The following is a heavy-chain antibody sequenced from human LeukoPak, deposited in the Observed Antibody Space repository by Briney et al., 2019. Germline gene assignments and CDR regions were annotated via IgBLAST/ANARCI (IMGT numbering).Heavy chain of an antibody. Sequence: GGSLRLSCAASGFTFSSYSMNWVRQAPGKGLEWVSSINSNSSLMFYAESVKGRFTISRDNARNSLYLQMNSLRAEDTAVYYCIRDLFDDYSLDYWGQGALVTVSS. CDR1: GFTFSSYS. D-gene: IGHD3-16*01. V-gene: IGHV3-21*01. CDR2: INSNSSLM. CDR3: IRDLFDDYSLDY. J-gene: IGHJ4*02.